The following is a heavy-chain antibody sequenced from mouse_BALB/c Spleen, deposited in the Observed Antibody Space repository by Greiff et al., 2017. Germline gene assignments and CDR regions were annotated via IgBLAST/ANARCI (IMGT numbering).Heavy chain of an antibody. Sequence: EVKVEESGPGLVKPSQSLSLTCSVTGYSITSGYYWNWIRQFPGNKLEWMGYISYDGSNNYNPSLKNRISITRDTSKNQFFLKLNSVTTEDTATYYCASRRLRNAMDYWGQGTSVTVSS. CDR3: ASRRLRNAMDY. J-gene: IGHJ4*01. CDR2: ISYDGSN. CDR1: GYSITSGYY. V-gene: IGHV3-6*02. D-gene: IGHD2-4*01.